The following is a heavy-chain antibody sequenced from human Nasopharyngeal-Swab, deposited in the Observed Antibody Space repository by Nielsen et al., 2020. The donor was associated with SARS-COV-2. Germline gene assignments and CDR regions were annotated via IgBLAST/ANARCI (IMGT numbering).Heavy chain of an antibody. CDR3: AKGLEMATADY. D-gene: IGHD5-24*01. CDR1: GSSFSSFG. CDR2: ISYDGSNK. V-gene: IGHV3-30*18. J-gene: IGHJ4*02. Sequence: GGIVRPSCDVAGSSFSSFGMHWVRQAPGKGLEWVAVISYDGSNKYYADSVKGRFTISRDNSKNTLYLQMNSLRAEDTAVYYCAKGLEMATADYWGQGTLVTVSS.